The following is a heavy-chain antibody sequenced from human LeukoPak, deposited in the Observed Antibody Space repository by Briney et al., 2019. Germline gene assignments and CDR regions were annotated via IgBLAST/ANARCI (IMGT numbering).Heavy chain of an antibody. CDR1: GYTFTSYV. Sequence: ASVKVSCKASGYTFTSYVISWVRQPPGQGREWMGCHNDHNGNTNYAQKVQGRVTMARDSSISTAYKELSSLRSEDRAVYDWARGGGGIYRGAQLDYWGQGTLVTVSS. J-gene: IGHJ4*02. CDR2: HNDHNGNT. D-gene: IGHD1-26*01. V-gene: IGHV1-18*01. CDR3: ARGGGGIYRGAQLDY.